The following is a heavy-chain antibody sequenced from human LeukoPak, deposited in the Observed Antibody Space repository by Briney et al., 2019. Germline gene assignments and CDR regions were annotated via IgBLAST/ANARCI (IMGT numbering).Heavy chain of an antibody. CDR2: IWYDGSNK. CDR3: ARSPIAAAAAADY. J-gene: IGHJ4*02. Sequence: PGGSLRLSCAASGFTFSSYAMSWVRQAPGKGLEWVAVIWYDGSNKYYADSVKGRFTISRDNSKNTLYLQMNSLRAEDTAVYYCARSPIAAAAAADYWGQGTLVTVSS. CDR1: GFTFSSYA. V-gene: IGHV3-33*08. D-gene: IGHD6-13*01.